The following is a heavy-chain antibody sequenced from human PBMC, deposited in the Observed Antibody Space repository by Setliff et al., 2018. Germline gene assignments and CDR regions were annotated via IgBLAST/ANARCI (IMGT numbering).Heavy chain of an antibody. D-gene: IGHD7-27*01. Sequence: ASVKVSCKASGYTFSSYAMNWVRQAPGQGLEWMGWITAYKSDTNYAQKFQGRVSMTTDTSTSTAYMELRSLRSDDTAVYYCAREPLWGSHDAFDIWGQGTMVTVSS. CDR1: GYTFSSYA. CDR2: ITAYKSDT. V-gene: IGHV1-18*01. CDR3: AREPLWGSHDAFDI. J-gene: IGHJ3*02.